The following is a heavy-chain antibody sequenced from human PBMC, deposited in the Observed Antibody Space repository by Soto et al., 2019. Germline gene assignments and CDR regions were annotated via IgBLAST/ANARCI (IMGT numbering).Heavy chain of an antibody. D-gene: IGHD4-4*01. Sequence: QVQLVQSGAEVKKPGSSVKVSCKASGGTFSNYAINWVRQAPGQGLEWLGGIIPIYGSANYAQKFQGRVSITADASTSTAYMDLSRLTSEDTAVYYCARDLPRVTLPALYFYYGMDVWGQGTTVTVS. CDR2: IIPIYGSA. V-gene: IGHV1-69*01. CDR3: ARDLPRVTLPALYFYYGMDV. J-gene: IGHJ6*02. CDR1: GGTFSNYA.